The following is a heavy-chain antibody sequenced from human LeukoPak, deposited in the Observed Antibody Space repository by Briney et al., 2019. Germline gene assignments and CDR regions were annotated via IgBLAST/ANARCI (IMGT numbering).Heavy chain of an antibody. Sequence: ASVKVSCKVSGYTLTELSMHWVRQAPGKGLEWMGGFDPEDGETIYAQKFQGRVTMTEDTSTDTAYMELSSLRSEDTAVYYCATLRGYDSSGYYSGDFQHWGQGTLVTVSS. CDR1: GYTLTELS. J-gene: IGHJ1*01. CDR3: ATLRGYDSSGYYSGDFQH. D-gene: IGHD3-22*01. V-gene: IGHV1-24*01. CDR2: FDPEDGET.